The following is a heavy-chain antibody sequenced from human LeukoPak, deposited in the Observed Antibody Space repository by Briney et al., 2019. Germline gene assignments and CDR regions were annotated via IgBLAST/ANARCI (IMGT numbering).Heavy chain of an antibody. J-gene: IGHJ4*02. D-gene: IGHD3-10*01. V-gene: IGHV4-61*02. CDR2: IYTSGST. Sequence: SETLSLTCTVSGGSISSGSYYWRWIRQPAGKGLEWIGRIYTSGSTNDNPSLKSRVTISVDTSKNQFSLKLSSVTAADTAVYYCAVSRITMVRGVIMPFDYWGQGTLVTVSS. CDR3: AVSRITMVRGVIMPFDY. CDR1: GGSISSGSYY.